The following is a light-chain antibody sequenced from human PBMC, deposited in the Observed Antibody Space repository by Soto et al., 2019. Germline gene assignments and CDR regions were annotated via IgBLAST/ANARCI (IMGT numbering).Light chain of an antibody. CDR3: QQYGRSPYT. CDR1: QSISSSY. V-gene: IGKV3-20*01. Sequence: EIVLTQSPGTLSLSPGERATLSCRASQSISSSYLAWNQQKPGQAPRLLIYGASSRATGIPDRFSGSGSGTDFPLTISRLEPEDFAVYYCQQYGRSPYTFGQGTKLEIK. CDR2: GAS. J-gene: IGKJ2*01.